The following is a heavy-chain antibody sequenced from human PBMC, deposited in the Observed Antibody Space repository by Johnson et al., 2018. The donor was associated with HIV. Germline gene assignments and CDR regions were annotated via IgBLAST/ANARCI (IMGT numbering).Heavy chain of an antibody. CDR2: VNWNGGST. CDR3: ARDPSTQDSRLTGDFGAFDI. V-gene: IGHV3-20*04. D-gene: IGHD7-27*01. Sequence: VPLVESGGGVVRPGGSLRVSCEGSGFSFHDYGMSWVRPAPGKGLEWVSGVNWNGGSTGYADSVKGRFSISRDNVKNSLYLQMNSLRAEDTALYYCARDPSTQDSRLTGDFGAFDIWGQGTRVIVSS. J-gene: IGHJ3*02. CDR1: GFSFHDYG.